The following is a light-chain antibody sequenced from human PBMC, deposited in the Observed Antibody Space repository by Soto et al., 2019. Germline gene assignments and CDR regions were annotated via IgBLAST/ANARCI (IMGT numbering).Light chain of an antibody. J-gene: IGKJ1*01. V-gene: IGKV1-5*01. CDR1: QSISSW. CDR3: QQYDTYWT. Sequence: DIQMTQSASTLSASLGDRVTITCRASQSISSWLAWYQQKPGSAPKVLIYDASNLESGVPSRFSGSRVETEFTLTISSVKPDDFATYYCQQYDTYWTFGQGTKVDIK. CDR2: DAS.